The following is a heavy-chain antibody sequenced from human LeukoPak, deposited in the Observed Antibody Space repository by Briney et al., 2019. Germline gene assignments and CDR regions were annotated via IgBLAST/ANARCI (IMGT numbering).Heavy chain of an antibody. Sequence: GDSVKVSCKASGYTFSSTGWYLYWLRQAPGQGLECMGWIHPNNGDTAYAQKFEGRVAMTRDTSISTAYMELRRLRPDDTAVYFCARYSPAQMVDLDYWGQGTLVTVSS. D-gene: IGHD1-26*01. CDR3: ARYSPAQMVDLDY. CDR2: IHPNNGDT. CDR1: GYTFSSTGWY. J-gene: IGHJ4*02. V-gene: IGHV1-2*02.